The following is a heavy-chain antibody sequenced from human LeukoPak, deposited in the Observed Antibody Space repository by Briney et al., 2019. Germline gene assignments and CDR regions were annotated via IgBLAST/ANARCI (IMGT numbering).Heavy chain of an antibody. CDR1: GGSFSGYY. Sequence: SETLSLTCAVYGGSFSGYYRSWIRQPPGKGLEWIGEINHSGSTNYNPSLKSRVTISVDTSKNQFSLKLTSVTAADTAVYYCARGPEDIVVVPFDYWGQGTLVTVSS. D-gene: IGHD2-2*01. CDR2: INHSGST. J-gene: IGHJ4*02. V-gene: IGHV4-34*01. CDR3: ARGPEDIVVVPFDY.